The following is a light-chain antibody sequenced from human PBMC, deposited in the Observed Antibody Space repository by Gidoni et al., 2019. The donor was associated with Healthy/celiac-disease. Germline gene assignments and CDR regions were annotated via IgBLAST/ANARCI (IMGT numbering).Light chain of an antibody. CDR2: GKT. V-gene: IGLV3-19*01. CDR1: SLRSYY. J-gene: IGLJ3*02. CDR3: NSRDSSGNHLV. Sequence: SSELTQDPAVSVALGQTVRITCQGDSLRSYYASWYQQKPRQAPILVIYGKTNRPSGIPDRFSGSSAGNTASLTITGAQAEDEADYYGNSRDSSGNHLVFGGGTKLTVV.